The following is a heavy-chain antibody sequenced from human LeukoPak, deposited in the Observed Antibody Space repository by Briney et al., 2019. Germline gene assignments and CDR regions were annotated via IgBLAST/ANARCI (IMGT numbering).Heavy chain of an antibody. D-gene: IGHD2-2*02. J-gene: IGHJ6*04. CDR1: GYTLTELS. Sequence: ASVTVSCKVSGYTLTELSMHWVRQAPGKGLEWMGGFNPEDGETIYAQKFQGRVTMTDDTSTDTAYMELSSLRSEDTAVYYCATSHFCSSTSCYNHYYYYGMDVWGKGTTVTVSS. V-gene: IGHV1-24*01. CDR2: FNPEDGET. CDR3: ATSHFCSSTSCYNHYYYYGMDV.